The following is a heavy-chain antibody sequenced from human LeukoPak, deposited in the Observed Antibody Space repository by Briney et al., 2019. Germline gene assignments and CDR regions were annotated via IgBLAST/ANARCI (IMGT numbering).Heavy chain of an antibody. Sequence: GASVKVSCKASGYTFTSYGITWVRQAPGQGLEWMGWISGYNGNTNYAQNFQGRVTMTTDTSTSTAYMELRSLRSDDTAVYYCARVTKWNYAFDIWGQGTMVTVSS. D-gene: IGHD1-7*01. J-gene: IGHJ3*02. CDR1: GYTFTSYG. CDR3: ARVTKWNYAFDI. CDR2: ISGYNGNT. V-gene: IGHV1-18*01.